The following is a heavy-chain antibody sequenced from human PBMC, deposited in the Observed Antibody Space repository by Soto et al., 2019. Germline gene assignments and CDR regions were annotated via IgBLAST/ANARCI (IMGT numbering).Heavy chain of an antibody. CDR3: AREKYSYGLYYGMDV. CDR1: GGSISSSSYY. V-gene: IGHV4-39*07. D-gene: IGHD5-18*01. J-gene: IGHJ6*02. Sequence: SQTMSLTSTVFGGSISSSSYYWGCIRKHPGKGLEWIGSIYYSGSTYYNPSLKSRVTISVDTSKNQFSLKLSSVTAADTAVYYCAREKYSYGLYYGMDVWGQGTTVTVSS. CDR2: IYYSGST.